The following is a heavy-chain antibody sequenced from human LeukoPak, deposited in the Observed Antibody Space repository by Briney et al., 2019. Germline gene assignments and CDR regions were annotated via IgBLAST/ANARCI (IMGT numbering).Heavy chain of an antibody. J-gene: IGHJ4*02. CDR1: GFTFSSYG. D-gene: IGHD5-24*01. V-gene: IGHV3-23*01. CDR3: AQDTGWLQFAY. CDR2: ISPSGGGT. Sequence: GGTLRLSCAASGFTFSSYGMNWVRQAPGKGLEWISGISPSGGGTYYADFVKGRFTISRDDSKNTLYLQMNSLRGDDTAVYYCAQDTGWLQFAYWGQGTLVTVS.